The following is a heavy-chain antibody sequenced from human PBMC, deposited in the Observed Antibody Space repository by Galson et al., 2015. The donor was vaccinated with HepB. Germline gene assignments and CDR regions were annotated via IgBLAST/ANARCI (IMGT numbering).Heavy chain of an antibody. V-gene: IGHV3-15*01. Sequence: SLRLSCAASGFTFSNAWMSWVRQAPGKGLEWVGRIKSKTDGGTTDYAAPVKGRFTISRDDSKNTLYLQMNSLKTEDTAVYYCATSGYYRSFDYWGQGTLATVSS. CDR2: IKSKTDGGTT. CDR1: GFTFSNAW. J-gene: IGHJ4*02. CDR3: ATSGYYRSFDY. D-gene: IGHD3-22*01.